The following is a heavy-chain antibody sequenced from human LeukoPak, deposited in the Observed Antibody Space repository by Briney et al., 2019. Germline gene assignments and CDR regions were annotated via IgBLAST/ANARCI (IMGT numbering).Heavy chain of an antibody. D-gene: IGHD1-7*01. V-gene: IGHV3-23*01. CDR1: GFTFRSSG. CDR3: TREGMGTSFSAWFHP. CDR2: ISGSGGNT. J-gene: IGHJ5*01. Sequence: GGSLRLSCVASGFTFRSSGMNWVRQAPGKGLEWVSLISGSGGNTYYADSVKGRFTISRDSSKNLMYLQMNSLRTEDTAVYYCTREGMGTSFSAWFHPWGQGTLVTVSS.